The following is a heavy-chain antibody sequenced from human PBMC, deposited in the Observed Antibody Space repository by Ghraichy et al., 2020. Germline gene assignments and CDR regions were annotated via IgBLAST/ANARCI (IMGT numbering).Heavy chain of an antibody. J-gene: IGHJ2*01. CDR3: ARGSTVKGHWYFDL. CDR2: LSFDGNTQ. Sequence: GGSLRLSCIASGFTFNHYPIHWVRQAPGKGLEWVAFLSFDGNTQYYADSVKDRFIISRENFKNTLYLQMDSLRSEDTAVYFCARGSTVKGHWYFDLWGRGTLVTVSS. CDR1: GFTFNHYP. D-gene: IGHD5/OR15-5a*01. V-gene: IGHV3-30*04.